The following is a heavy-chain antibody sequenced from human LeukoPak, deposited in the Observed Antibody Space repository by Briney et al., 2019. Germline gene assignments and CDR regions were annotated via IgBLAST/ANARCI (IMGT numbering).Heavy chain of an antibody. J-gene: IGHJ2*01. CDR2: ISSSSSYI. CDR3: ARDGQQWLPLRPYWYFDL. CDR1: GFTFSSYS. V-gene: IGHV3-21*01. Sequence: GGSLRLSCAASGFTFSSYSMNWVRQAPGKGLEWVSSISSSSSYIYYADSVKGRFTISRDNAKNSLYLQMNSLRAEDTAVYYCARDGQQWLPLRPYWYFDLWGRGTLVTVSS. D-gene: IGHD6-19*01.